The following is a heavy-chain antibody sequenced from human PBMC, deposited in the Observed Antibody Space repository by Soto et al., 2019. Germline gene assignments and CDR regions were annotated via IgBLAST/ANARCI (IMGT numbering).Heavy chain of an antibody. V-gene: IGHV1-3*01. CDR2: INVGNGNA. J-gene: IGHJ5*02. CDR3: AREGEICGGTCWTYTCFDT. CDR1: GYTFTSYA. Sequence: ASVKVSCKASGYTFTSYAIHWVRQAPGQGLEWMGWINVGNGNAEYSQKFQDRVTITRDTSATTAYMELSTLRYEDTAVYYCAREGEICGGTCWTYTCFDTWGQGTLVTVSS. D-gene: IGHD2-15*01.